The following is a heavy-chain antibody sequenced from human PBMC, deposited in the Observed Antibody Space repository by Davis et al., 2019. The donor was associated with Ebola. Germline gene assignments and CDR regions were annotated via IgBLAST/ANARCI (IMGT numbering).Heavy chain of an antibody. CDR2: INPDGSFT. CDR3: AKDDGPRRLADP. J-gene: IGHJ5*02. Sequence: GESLKISCAAPGFTFSSYWMHWVRQAPGKGLVWVSRINPDGSFTDYADSVKGRFTISRDNSKNTVYLQLNILRPEDTAVYNCAKDDGPRRLADPWGQGTLVTVSS. CDR1: GFTFSSYW. D-gene: IGHD5-24*01. V-gene: IGHV3-74*01.